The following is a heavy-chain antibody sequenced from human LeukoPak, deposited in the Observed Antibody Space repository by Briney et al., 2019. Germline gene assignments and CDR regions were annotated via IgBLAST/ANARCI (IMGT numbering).Heavy chain of an antibody. CDR1: GFTFSSYW. D-gene: IGHD3-10*01. CDR3: ARDSEAGLLWFGEQTAFDY. J-gene: IGHJ4*02. V-gene: IGHV3-7*01. Sequence: GGSLRLSCAASGFTFSSYWMSWVRQAPGKGLEWVANIKQDGSEKYYVDSVKGRFTISRDNAKNSLYLQMNSLRAEDTAVYYCARDSEAGLLWFGEQTAFDYWGQGTLVTVSS. CDR2: IKQDGSEK.